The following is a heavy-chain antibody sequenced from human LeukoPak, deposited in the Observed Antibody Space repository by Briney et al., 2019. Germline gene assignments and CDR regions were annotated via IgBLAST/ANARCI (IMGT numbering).Heavy chain of an antibody. CDR3: AKENSGSFDY. V-gene: IGHV3-23*01. CDR2: TRGRGTDA. Sequence: PGGSLRLSCAASGFTFSDYAMSWIRQAPGKGLEWVSATRGRGTDASYADSVRGRFTISRDNSRNTLYLQMNSLRAEDTAVYYCAKENSGSFDYWGQGALVTVSS. D-gene: IGHD3-22*01. J-gene: IGHJ4*02. CDR1: GFTFSDYA.